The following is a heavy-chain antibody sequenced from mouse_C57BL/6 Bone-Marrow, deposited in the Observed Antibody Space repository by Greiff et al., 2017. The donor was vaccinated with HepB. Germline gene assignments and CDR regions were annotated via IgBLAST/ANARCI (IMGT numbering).Heavy chain of an antibody. CDR1: GFSLTSYG. CDR2: IWRGGST. D-gene: IGHD2-4*01. CDR3: AKTVYYDYVNAMDY. V-gene: IGHV2-5*01. Sequence: VQLVESGPGLVQPSQSLSITCTVSGFSLTSYGVHWVRQSPGKGLEWLGVIWRGGSTDYNAAFMSRLSITKDNSKSQVFFKMNSLQADDTAIYYCAKTVYYDYVNAMDYWGQGTSVTVSS. J-gene: IGHJ4*01.